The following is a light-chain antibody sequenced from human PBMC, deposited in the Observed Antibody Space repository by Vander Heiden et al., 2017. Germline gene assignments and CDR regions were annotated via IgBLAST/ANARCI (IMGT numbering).Light chain of an antibody. CDR1: QGIATW. J-gene: IGKJ1*01. V-gene: IGKV1-5*03. Sequence: DIQMTQSPSTLSASVGDRVTITCRASQGIATWLAWYQQKPGKAPKVLIYKASSLESGVPSRFSGSGSATEFTLTISSLQPDDFATYYCQQYNGYSWTFGQGTKVEIK. CDR2: KAS. CDR3: QQYNGYSWT.